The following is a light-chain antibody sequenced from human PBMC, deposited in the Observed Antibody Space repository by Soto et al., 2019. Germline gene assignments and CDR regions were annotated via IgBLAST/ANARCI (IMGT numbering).Light chain of an antibody. CDR1: QSVSSN. CDR3: QQYNNWPPIT. CDR2: GAS. V-gene: IGKV3-15*01. Sequence: ERVMTQSPATLSLSPGKRATLSCRASQSVSSNLAWYQQKPGQAPRLLIYGASTRATGIPARFSGSGSGTEFTLTISSLQSEDFGVYYCQQYNNWPPITFGQGTRLEIK. J-gene: IGKJ5*01.